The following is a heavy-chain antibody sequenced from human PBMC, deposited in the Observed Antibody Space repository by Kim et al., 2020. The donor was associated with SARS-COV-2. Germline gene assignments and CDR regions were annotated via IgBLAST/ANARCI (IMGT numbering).Heavy chain of an antibody. J-gene: IGHJ4*02. CDR3: ARGSGYFGSDFDY. Sequence: YSESVKGRFNIPRENAKNSLYLQMNSLRAGDTAVYYCARGSGYFGSDFDYWGQGTLVTVSS. D-gene: IGHD3-10*01. V-gene: IGHV3-13*01.